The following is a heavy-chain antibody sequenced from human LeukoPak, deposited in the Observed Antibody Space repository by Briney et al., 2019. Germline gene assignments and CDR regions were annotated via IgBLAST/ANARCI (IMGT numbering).Heavy chain of an antibody. D-gene: IGHD5-12*01. J-gene: IGHJ6*03. CDR3: ARAGGYDQYYYYYYMDV. Sequence: SVKVSCKASGGTFSSYAISWVRQAPGQGLEWMGGIIPIFGTANYAQKFQGRVTITADESTSTAYMELSSLRSEDTAVYYCARAGGYDQYYYYYYMDVWGKGTTVTISS. V-gene: IGHV1-69*13. CDR1: GGTFSSYA. CDR2: IIPIFGTA.